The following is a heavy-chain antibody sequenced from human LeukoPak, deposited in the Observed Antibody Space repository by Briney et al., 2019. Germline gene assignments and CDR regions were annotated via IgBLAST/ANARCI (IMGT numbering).Heavy chain of an antibody. J-gene: IGHJ3*02. CDR1: GFTFSSYA. Sequence: GGSLRLSCAASGFTFSSYAMHWVRQASGKGLEWVAVISYDGSDKYYADSVKGRFTISRDNSKNTLYLQMNSLRAEDTAVYYCARDKGGWDSSAVGAFDIWGQGTMVTVSS. CDR3: ARDKGGWDSSAVGAFDI. V-gene: IGHV3-30-3*01. D-gene: IGHD3-22*01. CDR2: ISYDGSDK.